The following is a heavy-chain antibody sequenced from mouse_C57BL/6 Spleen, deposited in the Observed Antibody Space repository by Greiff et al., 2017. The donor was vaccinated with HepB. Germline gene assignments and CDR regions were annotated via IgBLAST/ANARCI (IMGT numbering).Heavy chain of an antibody. D-gene: IGHD2-1*01. CDR2: ISSGGSYT. CDR3: ARVATISYYFDY. CDR1: GFTFSSYG. Sequence: EVQGVESGGDLVKPGGSLKLSCAASGFTFSSYGMSWVRQTPDKRLEWVATISSGGSYTYYPDSVKGRFTISRDNAKNTLYLQMSSLKSEDTAMYYCARVATISYYFDYWGQGTTLTVSS. V-gene: IGHV5-6*01. J-gene: IGHJ2*01.